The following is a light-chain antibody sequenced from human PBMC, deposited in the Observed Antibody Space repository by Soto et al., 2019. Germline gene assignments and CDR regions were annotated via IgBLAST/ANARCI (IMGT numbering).Light chain of an antibody. V-gene: IGLV2-14*03. Sequence: QSALTQPASVSDSPGQSITISCTGTSSDVGGSNFVSWYQQHPGKPPKLIIYDVANRPSGVSNRFSGSKSGSTASLIISRLQTEADADYYCVSYTSSTTYVFGTGTKLTVL. CDR1: SSDVGGSNF. CDR2: DVA. J-gene: IGLJ1*01. CDR3: VSYTSSTTYV.